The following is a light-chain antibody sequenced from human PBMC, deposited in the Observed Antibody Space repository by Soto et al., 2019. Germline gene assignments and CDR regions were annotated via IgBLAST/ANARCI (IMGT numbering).Light chain of an antibody. V-gene: IGLV2-14*01. J-gene: IGLJ2*01. CDR3: SSYTSSSTLGGV. Sequence: QSALTQPASVSGSPGQSITISCTETSSDVGGYNYVSWYQQHPGKAPKLMIYEVSNRPSGVSNRFSGSKSGNTASLTISGLQAEDEADYYCSSYTSSSTLGGVFGGGTKLTVL. CDR2: EVS. CDR1: SSDVGGYNY.